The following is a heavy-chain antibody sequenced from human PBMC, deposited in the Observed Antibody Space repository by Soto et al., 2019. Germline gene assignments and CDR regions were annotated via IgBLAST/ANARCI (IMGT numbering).Heavy chain of an antibody. J-gene: IGHJ6*02. Sequence: SETLSLTCAVSGGSINTYYWSWVRQPPGKGLEWIGNIHHSGSTNYNPSLNSRVTISVDTSKNQFSLKLSSVTAADTAVYYCARKPYYYYYYGMDVWGQGTTVTVSS. CDR2: IHHSGST. CDR1: GGSINTYY. V-gene: IGHV4-59*12. CDR3: ARKPYYYYYYGMDV.